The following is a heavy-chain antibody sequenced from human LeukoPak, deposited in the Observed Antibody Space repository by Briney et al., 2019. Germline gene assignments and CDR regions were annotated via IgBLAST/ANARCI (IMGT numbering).Heavy chain of an antibody. CDR1: GFTFSSYW. Sequence: VGSLRLSCAASGFTFSSYWMSWVRQAPGKGLEWVASIKQDGTEKHYVDSVKGRFTISKDNAKNSLYLQMNSLRAEDTAVYYCAREDHSNYEFWGQGTLVTVSS. D-gene: IGHD4-11*01. J-gene: IGHJ4*02. V-gene: IGHV3-7*03. CDR2: IKQDGTEK. CDR3: AREDHSNYEF.